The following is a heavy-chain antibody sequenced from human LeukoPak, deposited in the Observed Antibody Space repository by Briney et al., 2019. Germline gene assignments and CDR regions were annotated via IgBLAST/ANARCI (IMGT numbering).Heavy chain of an antibody. Sequence: PGGSLRLSCAASGFTFSSYAMSWVRQAPGKGLEWVSATSSSDGGKYYADSVKGRFTISRDSSKNTLYLQMNSLRAEDTAVYYCAKTYSSSWHDAFDIWGQGTMVTVSS. D-gene: IGHD6-13*01. J-gene: IGHJ3*02. V-gene: IGHV3-23*01. CDR1: GFTFSSYA. CDR2: TSSSDGGK. CDR3: AKTYSSSWHDAFDI.